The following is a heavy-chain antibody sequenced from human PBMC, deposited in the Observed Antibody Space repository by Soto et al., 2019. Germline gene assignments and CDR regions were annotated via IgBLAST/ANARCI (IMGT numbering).Heavy chain of an antibody. CDR1: GYSFTSYW. CDR2: IYPGDSDT. D-gene: IGHD2-2*01. CDR3: ARFSSTSLEPLDAFDI. V-gene: IGHV5-51*01. Sequence: GESLKISCKGSGYSFTSYWIGWVRQMPGKGLEWMGIIYPGDSDTRYSPSFQGQVTNSADKSVSTAYLQWSSLKASDTAMYYCARFSSTSLEPLDAFDIWGQGTMVTVSS. J-gene: IGHJ3*02.